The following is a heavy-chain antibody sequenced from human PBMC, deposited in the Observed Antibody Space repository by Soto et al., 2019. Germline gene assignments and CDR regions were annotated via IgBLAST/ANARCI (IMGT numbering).Heavy chain of an antibody. Sequence: GRSLRLSCAACGVRFSSYPIHWVRQAPGKGLEWVAVISNDETWTSYADSVKGRFAISRDNSKNMLYLQMDSLRAEDTALYYCAREEKESRDCAFDIWGQGTMVTVSS. CDR2: ISNDETWT. CDR3: AREEKESRDCAFDI. J-gene: IGHJ3*02. V-gene: IGHV3-30*09. D-gene: IGHD2-2*01. CDR1: GVRFSSYP.